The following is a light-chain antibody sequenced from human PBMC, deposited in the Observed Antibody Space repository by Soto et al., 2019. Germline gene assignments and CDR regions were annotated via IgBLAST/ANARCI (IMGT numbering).Light chain of an antibody. CDR3: SSYASSSTLL. J-gene: IGLJ2*01. CDR1: SSDVGGYNH. CDR2: DVN. Sequence: QSVLTQPASVSGSPGQSNTISCTGTSSDVGGYNHVSWYQQHPGKAPKLMIYDVNNRPSGVSNRFSGSKSGNTASLTISGLQAEDEADYYCSSYASSSTLLFGGGTQLTVL. V-gene: IGLV2-14*03.